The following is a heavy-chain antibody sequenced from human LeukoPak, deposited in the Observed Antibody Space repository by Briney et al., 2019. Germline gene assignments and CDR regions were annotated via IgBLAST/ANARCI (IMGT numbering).Heavy chain of an antibody. Sequence: ASVKVPCKASGYTFTSYDINWVRQATGQGLGWMGWMNPNSGNTGYAQKFQGRVTMTRNTSISTAYMELSSLRSEDTAVYYCAATLGWYESLHDRYFDLWGRGTLVTVSS. V-gene: IGHV1-8*01. CDR2: MNPNSGNT. CDR3: AATLGWYESLHDRYFDL. J-gene: IGHJ2*01. CDR1: GYTFTSYD. D-gene: IGHD6-19*01.